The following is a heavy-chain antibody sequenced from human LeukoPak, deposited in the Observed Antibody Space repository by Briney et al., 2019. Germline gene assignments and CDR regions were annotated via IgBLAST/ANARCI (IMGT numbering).Heavy chain of an antibody. CDR2: ISGDGGST. CDR3: AKDMWRFGELDYDY. D-gene: IGHD3-10*01. Sequence: GGSLRLSCAASGFTFDDYAMHWVRQAPGKGLEWVSLISGDGGSTYYAASVKGRFTISRDNSKNSLYLQMNSLRTEDTALYYCAKDMWRFGELDYDYWGQGTLVTVSS. V-gene: IGHV3-43*02. CDR1: GFTFDDYA. J-gene: IGHJ4*02.